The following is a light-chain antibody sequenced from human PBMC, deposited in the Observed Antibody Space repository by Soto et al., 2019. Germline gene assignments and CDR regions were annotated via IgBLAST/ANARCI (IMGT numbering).Light chain of an antibody. CDR2: DAS. CDR3: QQRINWPLT. Sequence: ETGLTQSPAILSLSPGERATLSCRASQSVSTYLAWYQQKPGQAPRLLIYDASNRATGIPARFIGSGSGTDFTLTIGGLEPEDSAVYYCQQRINWPLTFGGGTKVEI. CDR1: QSVSTY. V-gene: IGKV3-11*01. J-gene: IGKJ4*01.